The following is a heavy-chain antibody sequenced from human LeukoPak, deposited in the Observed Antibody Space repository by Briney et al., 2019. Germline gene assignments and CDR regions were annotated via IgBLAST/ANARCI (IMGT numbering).Heavy chain of an antibody. CDR3: ARDPLATYYDILTGPMPYREI. V-gene: IGHV1-18*01. Sequence: ASVKVSCKASGYTFTNYGISWVRQAPGQGLEWMGWISVYTGKTYHAQKFQARVTMTTDTSTTTAYMELWSLRSDDTAVYYCARDPLATYYDILTGPMPYREIWGQGTMVTVSS. D-gene: IGHD3-9*01. CDR2: ISVYTGKT. CDR1: GYTFTNYG. J-gene: IGHJ3*02.